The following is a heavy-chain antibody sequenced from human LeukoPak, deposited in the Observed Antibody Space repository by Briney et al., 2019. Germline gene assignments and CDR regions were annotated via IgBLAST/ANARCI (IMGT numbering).Heavy chain of an antibody. CDR2: IGVSGGRV. D-gene: IGHD3-10*01. Sequence: GGSLRLSCAASGFIVSSYSMNWVRRAPGKGLEWVSHIGVSGGRVYGDSVKGRFTISRDNAKNSVYMQMNSLRAEDTAVYYCARVAEGYYYGSGSYYYFDYWGQGTLVTVSS. V-gene: IGHV3-48*04. J-gene: IGHJ4*02. CDR1: GFIVSSYS. CDR3: ARVAEGYYYGSGSYYYFDY.